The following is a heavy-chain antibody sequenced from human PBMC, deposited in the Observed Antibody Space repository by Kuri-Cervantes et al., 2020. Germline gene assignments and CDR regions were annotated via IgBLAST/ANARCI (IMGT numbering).Heavy chain of an antibody. Sequence: GESLKISCAASGFTFSNYGMHWVRQAPGKGLEWVAVIWYDGSNKYYPDSVKGRFTISRDNSKNTLYLQMNSLRAEDTAVCFCARDSPNYYYYYMDVWGKGTTVTVSS. V-gene: IGHV3-33*01. CDR3: ARDSPNYYYYYMDV. J-gene: IGHJ6*03. CDR1: GFTFSNYG. CDR2: IWYDGSNK.